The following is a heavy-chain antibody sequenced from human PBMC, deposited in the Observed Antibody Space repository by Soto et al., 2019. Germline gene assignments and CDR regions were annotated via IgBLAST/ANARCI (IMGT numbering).Heavy chain of an antibody. J-gene: IGHJ6*02. CDR2: IIPIFGTA. V-gene: IGHV1-69*01. CDR1: GYTLSSYP. CDR3: GSIAAAGTALNYYYYYGMDV. D-gene: IGHD6-13*01. Sequence: LLKVDWTGFGYTLSSYPISWLRYKPGQGLEWMGGIIPIFGTANYAQKFQGRVTITADESTSTAYMELSSLRSEDTAVYYCGSIAAAGTALNYYYYYGMDVWGQGTTVSVSS.